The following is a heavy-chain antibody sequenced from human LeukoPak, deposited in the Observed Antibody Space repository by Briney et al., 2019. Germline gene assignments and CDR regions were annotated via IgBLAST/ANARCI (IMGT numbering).Heavy chain of an antibody. D-gene: IGHD3-22*01. Sequence: PGESLKISCKGSGYSFTSYWIGWVRQMPGKGLEWMGIIYPGDSDTRYSPSFQGQVTISADKSISTAYLQWSSLKASDTAMYYCARQAYDSRAPTYYFDSWGQGTLVTVSS. CDR3: ARQAYDSRAPTYYFDS. CDR1: GYSFTSYW. CDR2: IYPGDSDT. J-gene: IGHJ4*02. V-gene: IGHV5-51*01.